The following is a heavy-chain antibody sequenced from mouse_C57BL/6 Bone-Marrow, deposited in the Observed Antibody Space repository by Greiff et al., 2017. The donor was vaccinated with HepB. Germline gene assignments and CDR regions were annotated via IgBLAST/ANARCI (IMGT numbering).Heavy chain of an antibody. CDR1: GYTFTSYW. CDR2: IYPGSGST. D-gene: IGHD3-2*02. J-gene: IGHJ3*01. V-gene: IGHV1-55*01. Sequence: QVHVKQPGAELVKPGASVKMSCKASGYTFTSYWITWVKQRPGQGLEWIGDIYPGSGSTNYNEKFKSKATLTVDTSSSTAYMQLSSLTSEDSAVYYCARIQLRLRWFAYWGQGTLVTVSA. CDR3: ARIQLRLRWFAY.